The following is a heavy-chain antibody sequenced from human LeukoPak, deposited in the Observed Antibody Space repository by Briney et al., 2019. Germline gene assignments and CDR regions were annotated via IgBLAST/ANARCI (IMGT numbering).Heavy chain of an antibody. D-gene: IGHD3-9*01. CDR2: INPNICGT. CDR1: GYTFTGYY. J-gene: IGHJ6*02. CDR3: ARSRREDDILTGFYNPYYNYAMDV. V-gene: IGHV1-2*02. Sequence: ASVKVSCQASGYTFTGYYMHWVRQAPGQGLEWMGWINPNICGTNYAQKSQGRVIMTRDTSISTAYMELSRLRSDDTAVYYCARSRREDDILTGFYNPYYNYAMDVWGQGTTVTVSS.